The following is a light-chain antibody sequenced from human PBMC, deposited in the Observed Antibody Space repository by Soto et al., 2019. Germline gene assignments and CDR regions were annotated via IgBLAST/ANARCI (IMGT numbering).Light chain of an antibody. V-gene: IGKV1-39*01. Sequence: DLQITQSPSSLSASIGGRVTIACRASQYINTYLNWYQQKPGKAPKLLIYAASSLHSGVPSRFSGSGSGTDFTLTISSLQPEDFATYSCQQTYRTPLTFGGGTKVDI. CDR3: QQTYRTPLT. CDR1: QYINTY. J-gene: IGKJ4*01. CDR2: AAS.